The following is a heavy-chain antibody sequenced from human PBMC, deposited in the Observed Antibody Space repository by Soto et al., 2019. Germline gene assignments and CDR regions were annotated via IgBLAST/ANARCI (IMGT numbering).Heavy chain of an antibody. Sequence: EVQLVESGGGLVQPGGSLRLSCAASGFTFTSYEMAWVRQAPGKGLEWVSYISSSSSYIYYADSVKGRFTISRDNAKNSLYLQMNSLRAEDTAVYYCARENYYGMDVWGQGTTVTVSS. CDR1: GFTFTSYE. CDR2: ISSSSSYI. J-gene: IGHJ6*02. V-gene: IGHV3-48*03. CDR3: ARENYYGMDV.